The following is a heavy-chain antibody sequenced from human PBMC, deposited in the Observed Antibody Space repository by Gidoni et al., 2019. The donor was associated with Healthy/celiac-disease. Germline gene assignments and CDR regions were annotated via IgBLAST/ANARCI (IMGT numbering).Heavy chain of an antibody. D-gene: IGHD6-13*01. J-gene: IGHJ5*02. CDR3: ARRGSSWNL. Sequence: EGQRVEYGGGWVQPGGSLRPPGEASGLTFSSYSMNWVRQAPGKGLEWVSYISSRSITIYYADSVKGRFTISRDNAKNSLYLQMNSLGDEDTAVYYCARRGSSWNLWGQGTLVTVSS. CDR1: GLTFSSYS. V-gene: IGHV3-48*02. CDR2: ISSRSITI.